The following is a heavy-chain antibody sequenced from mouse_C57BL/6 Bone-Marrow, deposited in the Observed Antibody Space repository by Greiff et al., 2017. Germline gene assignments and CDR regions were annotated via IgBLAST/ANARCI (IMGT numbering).Heavy chain of an antibody. V-gene: IGHV1-82*01. CDR2: IYPGDGDT. CDR3: ARWLLLRFAY. D-gene: IGHD2-3*01. J-gene: IGHJ3*01. CDR1: GYAFSSSW. Sequence: QVQLQQSGPELVKPGASVKISCKASGYAFSSSWMNWVKQRPGKGLEWIGRIYPGDGDTNYNGKFKGKATLTADKSSSTAYMQLSSLTSEDSAVYFCARWLLLRFAYWGQGTLVTVSA.